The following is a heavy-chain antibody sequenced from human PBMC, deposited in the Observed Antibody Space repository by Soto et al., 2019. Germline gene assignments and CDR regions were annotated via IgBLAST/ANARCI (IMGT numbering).Heavy chain of an antibody. CDR2: IVVGSGNT. Sequence: SVKVSCKASGFTFTSSAVQWVRQARGQRLEWIGWIVVGSGNTNYAQKFQERVTITRDMSTSTAYMELSSLRSEDTAVYYCAEGVVGATYYYGMDVWGQGTTVTVSS. CDR1: GFTFTSSA. V-gene: IGHV1-58*01. D-gene: IGHD1-26*01. CDR3: AEGVVGATYYYGMDV. J-gene: IGHJ6*02.